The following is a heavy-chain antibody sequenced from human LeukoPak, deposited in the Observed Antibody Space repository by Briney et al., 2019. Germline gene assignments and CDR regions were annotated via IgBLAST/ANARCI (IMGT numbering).Heavy chain of an antibody. CDR3: AKHLEYYDIWSRTSGTAFDN. Sequence: PGGSLRLSCAASGFTFSSYAMSWVRQAPGKGLEWVSAISGSGGSTYYADSVKGRFTISRDNSKNTLYLQMNSLRAEDTAVYYCAKHLEYYDIWSRTSGTAFDNWGQGTMVTVSS. CDR1: GFTFSSYA. CDR2: ISGSGGST. V-gene: IGHV3-23*01. D-gene: IGHD3-3*01. J-gene: IGHJ3*02.